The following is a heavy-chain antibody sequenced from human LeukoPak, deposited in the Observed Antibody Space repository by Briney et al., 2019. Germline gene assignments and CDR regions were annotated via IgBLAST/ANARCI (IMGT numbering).Heavy chain of an antibody. V-gene: IGHV1-69*04. CDR3: ARVGIGGITMIVVVPGGRSWFDP. CDR2: IIPILGIA. CDR1: GGTFSSYA. J-gene: IGHJ5*02. Sequence: GSSVKVSCKASGGTFSSYAISWVRQAPGQGLEWMGRIIPILGIANYAQKFQGRVTITADKSTSTAYMELSSLRSDDTAVYYCARVGIGGITMIVVVPGGRSWFDPWGQGTLVTVSS. D-gene: IGHD3-22*01.